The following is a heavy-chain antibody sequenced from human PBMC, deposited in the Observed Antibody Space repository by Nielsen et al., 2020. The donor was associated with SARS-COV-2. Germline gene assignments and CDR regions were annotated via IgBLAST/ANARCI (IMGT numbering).Heavy chain of an antibody. Sequence: SVNASCKPSGYTFTGYYIHWARQAPGHGLEWMGWINPYSSDTKYAQKFQGRVSMTGDTSISTAYMELTRLTSDDTAVYYCGRDNSGWYGWFDPWGQGTLVTVSS. D-gene: IGHD6-19*01. CDR3: GRDNSGWYGWFDP. CDR1: GYTFTGYY. J-gene: IGHJ5*02. V-gene: IGHV1-2*02. CDR2: INPYSSDT.